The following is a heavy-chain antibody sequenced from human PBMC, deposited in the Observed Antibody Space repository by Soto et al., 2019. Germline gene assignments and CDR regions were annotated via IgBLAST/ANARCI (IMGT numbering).Heavy chain of an antibody. V-gene: IGHV3-7*01. CDR1: GFTFSTYW. CDR2: IKEAGSEE. J-gene: IGHJ4*02. Sequence: EVQLVQSGGDLVQPGGSLRLSCVASGFTFSTYWMTWVRQAPGMGLEWVAGIKEAGSEEVYVDSVKGRFSISRDNAKTSLYLQLNILRAEDTAVYYCATAISSPFSNFDYWGQGSLVTVSS. CDR3: ATAISSPFSNFDY. D-gene: IGHD2-2*01.